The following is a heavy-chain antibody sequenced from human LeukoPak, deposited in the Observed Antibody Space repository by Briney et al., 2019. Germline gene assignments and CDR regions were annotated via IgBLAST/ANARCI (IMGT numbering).Heavy chain of an antibody. J-gene: IGHJ5*02. CDR2: ISGSGGST. CDR3: AKDPDYDSSGYYYPNWFDP. V-gene: IGHV3-23*01. CDR1: GFTFSSYA. Sequence: GGSLRLSCAAPGFTFSSYAMGWVRQAPGKGLEWVSAISGSGGSTYYADSVKGRFTISRDNSKNTLYLQMNSLRAEDTAVYYCAKDPDYDSSGYYYPNWFDPWGQGTLVTVSS. D-gene: IGHD3-22*01.